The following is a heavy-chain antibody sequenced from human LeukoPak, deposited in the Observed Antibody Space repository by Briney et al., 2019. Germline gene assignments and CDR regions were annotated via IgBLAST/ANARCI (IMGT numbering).Heavy chain of an antibody. CDR3: ARHLTMVRGVIRKQKNWFDP. Sequence: SETLSLTCAVYGGSFSGYYWSWIRQPPGKGLEWIGYIYYSGSTNYNPSLKSRVTISVDTSKNQFSLKLSSLTAADTAVYYCARHLTMVRGVIRKQKNWFDPWGQGTLVTVSS. V-gene: IGHV4-59*08. CDR2: IYYSGST. J-gene: IGHJ5*02. CDR1: GGSFSGYY. D-gene: IGHD3-10*01.